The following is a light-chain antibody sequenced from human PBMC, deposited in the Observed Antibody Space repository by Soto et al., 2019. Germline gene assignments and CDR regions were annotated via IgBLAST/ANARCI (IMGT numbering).Light chain of an antibody. J-gene: IGKJ1*01. V-gene: IGKV1-8*01. CDR3: QQYHSYRWT. CDR2: AAS. Sequence: AIRMTQSPSTLSASTGDRVTITCRACQGISSYLAWCQQKPGKVPKRLIYAASTLQSGVPSRFSGSGSGTDFTLTISCLQSEDFATYHWQQYHSYRWTFGQGTKVELK. CDR1: QGISSY.